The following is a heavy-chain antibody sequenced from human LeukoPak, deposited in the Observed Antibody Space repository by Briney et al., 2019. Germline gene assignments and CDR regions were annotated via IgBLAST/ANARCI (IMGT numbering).Heavy chain of an antibody. CDR1: GGSISNYY. V-gene: IGHV4-59*08. Sequence: SETLSLTCTVSGGSISNYYLTWIRQPPGKGLEWIGYIYYSGSTNYNPSLKSRVTISVDTSKNQLSLKPRSVTAADTAVYYCARQDSGTYLNPLDIWGQGTVVTVSS. CDR3: ARQDSGTYLNPLDI. D-gene: IGHD1-26*01. CDR2: IYYSGST. J-gene: IGHJ3*02.